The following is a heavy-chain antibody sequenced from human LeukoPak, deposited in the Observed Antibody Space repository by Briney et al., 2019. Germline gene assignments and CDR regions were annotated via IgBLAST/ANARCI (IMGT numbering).Heavy chain of an antibody. D-gene: IGHD3-10*01. V-gene: IGHV3-21*04. Sequence: GGSLRLSCAASGFTFSSYSMNWVRQAPGKGLEWVSSISSSSSYIYYADSVKGRFTIPRDNSKNTLYLQMNSLRAEDTAVYYCARGSPMLRGRPFDYWGQGTLVTVSS. J-gene: IGHJ4*02. CDR3: ARGSPMLRGRPFDY. CDR2: ISSSSSYI. CDR1: GFTFSSYS.